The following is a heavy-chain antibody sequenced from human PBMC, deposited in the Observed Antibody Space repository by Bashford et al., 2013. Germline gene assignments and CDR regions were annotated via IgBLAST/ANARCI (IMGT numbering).Heavy chain of an antibody. Sequence: GSLRLSCAASGFTFRTYAMHWVRQAPGQGLEWVAVIVYDGTNKNYADSVKGRFTISRDNSKNTLYLQMSSLRTEDTALYYCARDPNLQGYWTGYLDSWGQGTLVTVSS. CDR1: GFTFRTYA. J-gene: IGHJ5*01. D-gene: IGHD3/OR15-3a*01. CDR2: IVYDGTNK. V-gene: IGHV3-30-3*01. CDR3: ARDPNLQGYWTGYLDS.